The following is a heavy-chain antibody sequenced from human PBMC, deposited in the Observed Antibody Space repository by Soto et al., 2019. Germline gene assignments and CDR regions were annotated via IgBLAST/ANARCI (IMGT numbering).Heavy chain of an antibody. V-gene: IGHV3-23*01. Sequence: EVQLLESGGGLVQPGGSLRLSCEASGFTFSTYAMIWVRQAPGKGLAWVSVITGSGGSTYYADSVKGRFTISRDTSKNTLFLQMNRLSAEDAAVYYCAKVGYGDYGGIDYWGQGTMVTVSS. CDR2: ITGSGGST. CDR1: GFTFSTYA. J-gene: IGHJ4*02. CDR3: AKVGYGDYGGIDY. D-gene: IGHD4-17*01.